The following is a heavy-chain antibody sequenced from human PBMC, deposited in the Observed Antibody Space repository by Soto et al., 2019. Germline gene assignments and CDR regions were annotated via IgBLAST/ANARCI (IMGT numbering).Heavy chain of an antibody. Sequence: SVKVSCKASGGTSSSYAISWVRQAPGQGLEWMGGIIPIFGTANYAQKFQGRVTITADESTSTAYMELSSLRSEDTAVYYCARDYYDSSGYILHDYWGQGTLVTVSS. CDR3: ARDYYDSSGYILHDY. J-gene: IGHJ4*02. CDR1: GGTSSSYA. D-gene: IGHD3-22*01. CDR2: IIPIFGTA. V-gene: IGHV1-69*13.